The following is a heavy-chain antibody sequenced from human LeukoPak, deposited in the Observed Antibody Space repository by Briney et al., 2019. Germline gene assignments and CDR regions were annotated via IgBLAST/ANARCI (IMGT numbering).Heavy chain of an antibody. CDR1: GGSFSGYY. D-gene: IGHD3-16*01. V-gene: IGHV4-34*01. CDR3: ARGQGFWGYYYYYMDV. CDR2: INHSGST. J-gene: IGHJ6*03. Sequence: PSETLSLTCAVYGGSFSGYYWSRIRQPPGKGLEWIGEINHSGSTNYNPSLKSRVTISVDTSKNQFSLKLSSVTAADTAVYYCARGQGFWGYYYYYMDVWGKGTTVTVSS.